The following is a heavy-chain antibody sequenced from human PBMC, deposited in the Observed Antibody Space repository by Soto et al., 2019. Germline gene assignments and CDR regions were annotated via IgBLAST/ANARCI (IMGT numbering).Heavy chain of an antibody. CDR3: TTVPGPRWLVIVDY. Sequence: GGSLRLSCAASCFTFSNAWMNWVRQAPGKGLEWVGRIKSKTDGGTTDYAAPVKGRFTISRDDSKNTLYLQMNSLKTEDTAVYYCTTVPGPRWLVIVDYWGQGTLVTVSS. CDR2: IKSKTDGGTT. V-gene: IGHV3-15*07. D-gene: IGHD6-19*01. CDR1: CFTFSNAW. J-gene: IGHJ4*02.